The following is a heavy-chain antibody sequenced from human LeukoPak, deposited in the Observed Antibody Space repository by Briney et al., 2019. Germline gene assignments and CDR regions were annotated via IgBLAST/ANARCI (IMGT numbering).Heavy chain of an antibody. J-gene: IGHJ4*02. V-gene: IGHV1-18*01. CDR2: ISAYNGNT. CDR1: GYTFTSYG. D-gene: IGHD6-19*01. CDR3: ARCQIKVGGIVVASLDCRY. Sequence: GASVKVSCKASGYTFTSYGIGWVRQAPGQGLEWMGWISAYNGNTDYAQKLQGRVTMTTDTSTSTAYMELRSLRSEDTAVYYCARCQIKVGGIVVASLDCRYWGQGTLVTVSS.